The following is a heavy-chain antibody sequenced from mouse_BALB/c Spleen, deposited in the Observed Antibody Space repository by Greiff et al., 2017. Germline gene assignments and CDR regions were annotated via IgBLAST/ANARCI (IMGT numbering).Heavy chain of an antibody. V-gene: IGHV5-6-4*01. CDR1: GFTFSSYT. CDR3: TRERDPGDAMDY. J-gene: IGHJ4*01. Sequence: EVKVVESGGGLVKPGGSLKLSCAASGFTFSSYTMSWVRQTPEKRLEWVATISSGGSYTYYPDSVKGRFTISRDNAKNTLYLQMSSLKSEDTAMYYCTRERDPGDAMDYWGQGTSVTVSS. CDR2: ISSGGSYT.